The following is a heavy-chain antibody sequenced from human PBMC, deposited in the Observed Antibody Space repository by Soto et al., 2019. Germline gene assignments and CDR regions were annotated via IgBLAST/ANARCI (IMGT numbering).Heavy chain of an antibody. D-gene: IGHD2-2*01. Sequence: GESLKISCKGSADRLTSYWIRVVRQMPGKGLEWMGIIYPGDSDTRYSPSFQGQVTISADKSISTAYLQWSSLKASDTAMYYCAIPYCSSTSCSRRLDYWGQGTLLTVSS. CDR2: IYPGDSDT. J-gene: IGHJ4*01. CDR1: ADRLTSYW. CDR3: AIPYCSSTSCSRRLDY. V-gene: IGHV5-51*01.